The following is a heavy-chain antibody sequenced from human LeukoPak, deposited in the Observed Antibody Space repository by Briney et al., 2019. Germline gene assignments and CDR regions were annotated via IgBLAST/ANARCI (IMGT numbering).Heavy chain of an antibody. V-gene: IGHV1-69*05. J-gene: IGHJ5*02. CDR3: ARGYYDSSAFGP. CDR1: GGTFSSYA. Sequence: SVKVSCKASGGTFSSYAISWVRQAPGQGLEWMGGIIPIFGTANYAQKFQGRVTITTDESTSTAYMELSSLRSEDTAVYYCARGYYDSSAFGPWGQGTLVTVSS. D-gene: IGHD3-22*01. CDR2: IIPIFGTA.